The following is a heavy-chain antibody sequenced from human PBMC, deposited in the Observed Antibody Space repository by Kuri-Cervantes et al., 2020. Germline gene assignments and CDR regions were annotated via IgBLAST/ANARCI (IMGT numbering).Heavy chain of an antibody. CDR3: ARDQSRLGYFDY. V-gene: IGHV4-61*01. D-gene: IGHD5/OR15-5a*01. CDR1: GGSVSSGSCY. CDR2: IYYSGST. Sequence: ESLKISCTVSGGSVSSGSCYRSFIRQPPGKGLEWIGHIYYSGSTNYNPSLKSRVTISVDTSKNQFSLKLSSVTAADTAVYYCARDQSRLGYFDYWGQGTLVTVSS. J-gene: IGHJ4*02.